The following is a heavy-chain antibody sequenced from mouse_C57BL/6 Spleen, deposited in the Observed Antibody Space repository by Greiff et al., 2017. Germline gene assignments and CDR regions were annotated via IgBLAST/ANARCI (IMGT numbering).Heavy chain of an antibody. CDR3: AREGIKDIYAGDFDY. V-gene: IGHV1-4*01. J-gene: IGHJ2*01. CDR1: GYTFTSYT. Sequence: QVQLKQSGAELARPGASVKMSCKASGYTFTSYTMHWVKQRPGQGLEWIGYINPSSGYTKYNQKFKDKATLTADKSSSTAYMQLSSLTSEDSAVYYCAREGIKDIYAGDFDYWGQGTTLPVSS. CDR2: INPSSGYT. D-gene: IGHD1-1*01.